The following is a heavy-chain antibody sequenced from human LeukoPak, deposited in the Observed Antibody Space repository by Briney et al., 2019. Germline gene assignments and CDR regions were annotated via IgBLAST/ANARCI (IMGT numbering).Heavy chain of an antibody. Sequence: SETLSLTCTVSGGSISSYYWGWIRQPPGKGLEWIGSIYYSGSTYYNPSLKSRVTISVDTSKNQFSLKLSSVTAADTAVYYCARVEMATTSCDYWGQGTLVTVSS. CDR1: GGSISSYY. D-gene: IGHD5-24*01. CDR3: ARVEMATTSCDY. J-gene: IGHJ4*02. CDR2: IYYSGST. V-gene: IGHV4-39*07.